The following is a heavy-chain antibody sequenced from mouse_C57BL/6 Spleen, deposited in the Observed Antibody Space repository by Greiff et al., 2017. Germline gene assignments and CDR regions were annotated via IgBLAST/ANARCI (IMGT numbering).Heavy chain of an antibody. J-gene: IGHJ2*01. V-gene: IGHV1-80*01. D-gene: IGHD1-1*01. CDR2: IYPGDGDT. CDR3: ARRGYGSSYHYFDY. CDR1: GYAFSSYW. Sequence: QVQLQQSGAELVKPGASVKISCKASGYAFSSYWMNWVKQRPGKGLEWIGQIYPGDGDTNYNGQFKGKATLTADKSSSTAYMQLSSLTSEDSAVYFGARRGYGSSYHYFDYWGQGTTLTVSS.